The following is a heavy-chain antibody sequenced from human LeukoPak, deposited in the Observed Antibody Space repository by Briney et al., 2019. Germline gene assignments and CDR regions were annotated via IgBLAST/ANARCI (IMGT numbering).Heavy chain of an antibody. J-gene: IGHJ4*02. V-gene: IGHV4-31*03. CDR2: IYYSGST. Sequence: PSETLSLTCTVSGGSISSGGYYWSWIRQHPGKGLEWIGYIYYSGSTYYNPSLKSRVTISVDTSKNQFSLKLSSVTAADTAVYYCASEGPKKYDYVWGSYRYTRSAFDYWGQGTLVTVSS. CDR1: GGSISSGGYY. D-gene: IGHD3-16*02. CDR3: ASEGPKKYDYVWGSYRYTRSAFDY.